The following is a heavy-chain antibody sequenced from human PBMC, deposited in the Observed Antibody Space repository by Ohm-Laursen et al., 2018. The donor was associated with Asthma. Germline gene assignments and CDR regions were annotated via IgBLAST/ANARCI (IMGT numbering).Heavy chain of an antibody. CDR3: ARDISDYYYYGMDV. Sequence: SLRLSCAASGFTFESYWMNWVRQAPGKGLEWVSSISSGSSYINYADSVKGRFTISRDNAENSVFLQMNSLRAEDTAVYYCARDISDYYYYGMDVWGQGTTVTVSS. J-gene: IGHJ6*02. CDR2: ISSGSSYI. V-gene: IGHV3-21*01. CDR1: GFTFESYW. D-gene: IGHD1-14*01.